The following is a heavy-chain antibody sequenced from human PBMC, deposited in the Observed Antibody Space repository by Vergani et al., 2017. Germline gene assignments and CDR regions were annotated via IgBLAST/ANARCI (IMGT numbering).Heavy chain of an antibody. Sequence: QLQLQESGSGLVKPSQTLSLTCAVSGGSISSGGYSWSWIRQPPGKGLEWIGYIYHSGSTYYNPSLKSRVTISVDMSKNQFSLKLSSVTAADTAVYYCARGPAMXRGVIITLLHPPRLPFDPWGQGTLVTVSS. V-gene: IGHV4-30-2*01. CDR3: ARGPAMXRGVIITLLHPPRLPFDP. CDR1: GGSISSGGYS. J-gene: IGHJ5*02. CDR2: IYHSGST. D-gene: IGHD3-10*01.